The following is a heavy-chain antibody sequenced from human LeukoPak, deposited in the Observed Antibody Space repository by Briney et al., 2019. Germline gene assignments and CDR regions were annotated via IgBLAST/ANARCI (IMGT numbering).Heavy chain of an antibody. J-gene: IGHJ4*02. CDR2: IRGSGGST. D-gene: IGHD3-22*01. CDR3: AKRGVVIRVILVGFHKEAYYFDS. CDR1: GLTLSNYG. V-gene: IGHV3-23*01. Sequence: PGGSLRLSCAVSGLTLSNYGMSWVRQAPGKGLEWVAGIRGSGGSTNYADSVKGRFTISRDNSKNTLYLHMSSLRAEDTAVYFCAKRGVVIRVILVGFHKEAYYFDSWGQGALVTVSS.